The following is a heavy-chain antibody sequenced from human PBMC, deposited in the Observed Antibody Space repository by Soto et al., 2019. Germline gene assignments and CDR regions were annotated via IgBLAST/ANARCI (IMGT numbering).Heavy chain of an antibody. J-gene: IGHJ5*02. CDR3: ARCYDWFDP. Sequence: VQLQESGPGLGEPSETLSRTCSVSGDSISSSYWSWIRKPPWKGLEWIGYLYHSGSTNYNPALKGRVSISLDTSKNQFSLTVSSVTAADTAVYYCARCYDWFDPWGQGALVAVSS. CDR1: GDSISSSY. V-gene: IGHV4-59*01. CDR2: LYHSGST. D-gene: IGHD2-15*01.